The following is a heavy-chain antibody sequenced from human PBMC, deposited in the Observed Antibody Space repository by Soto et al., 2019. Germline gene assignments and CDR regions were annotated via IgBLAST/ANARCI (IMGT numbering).Heavy chain of an antibody. J-gene: IGHJ4*02. CDR1: GFTFSSYA. Sequence: GGSLRLSCVASGFTFSSYAMSWVRQAPGKGLEWVSAISGSGGSTYYADSVKGRFTISRDNSKNTLYLQMNSLRAEDTAVYYCARTAWLLVLSYFDYWGQGTLVTVSS. D-gene: IGHD3-22*01. CDR2: ISGSGGST. V-gene: IGHV3-23*01. CDR3: ARTAWLLVLSYFDY.